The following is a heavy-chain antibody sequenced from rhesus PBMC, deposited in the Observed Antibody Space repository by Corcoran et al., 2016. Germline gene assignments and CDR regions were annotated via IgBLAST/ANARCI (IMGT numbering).Heavy chain of an antibody. J-gene: IGHJ4*01. CDR1: GFTFSSYW. CDR3: ARGGWNCFDY. CDR2: INSGGGST. V-gene: IGHV3S42*01. D-gene: IGHD1-1*01. Sequence: EVQLVESGGGLAKPGGSLRLSCAASGFTFSSYWMNWVRQTPGKGLDWISTINSGGGSTYYADSVKGRFTNSRDNSKNTLALQMNSLRPEDTAVYYCARGGWNCFDYWGQGVLVTVSS.